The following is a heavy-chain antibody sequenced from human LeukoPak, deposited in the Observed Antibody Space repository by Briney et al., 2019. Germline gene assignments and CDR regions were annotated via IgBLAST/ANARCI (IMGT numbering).Heavy chain of an antibody. J-gene: IGHJ3*02. CDR3: ARKITFGGVIVDAFDI. Sequence: SETLSLTCTVSGYSISSGYYWGWIRQPPGKGLEWIGSIYHSGSTYYNPSLKSRVTISVDTSKNQFSLKLGSVTAADTAVYYCARKITFGGVIVDAFDIWGQGTMVTVSS. D-gene: IGHD3-16*02. CDR1: GYSISSGYY. V-gene: IGHV4-38-2*02. CDR2: IYHSGST.